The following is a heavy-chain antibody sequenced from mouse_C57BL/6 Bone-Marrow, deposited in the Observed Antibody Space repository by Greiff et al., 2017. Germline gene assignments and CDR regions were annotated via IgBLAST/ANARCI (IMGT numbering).Heavy chain of an antibody. Sequence: VQRVESGPGLVQPSQSLSITCTVSGFSLTSYGVHWVRQSPGKGLEWLGVIWRGGSTDYNAAFMSRLSITKDNSKSQVFFKMNSLQADDTAIYYCAIYSNYVGYYAMDYWGQGTSVTVSS. D-gene: IGHD2-5*01. V-gene: IGHV2-5*01. CDR2: IWRGGST. CDR1: GFSLTSYG. CDR3: AIYSNYVGYYAMDY. J-gene: IGHJ4*01.